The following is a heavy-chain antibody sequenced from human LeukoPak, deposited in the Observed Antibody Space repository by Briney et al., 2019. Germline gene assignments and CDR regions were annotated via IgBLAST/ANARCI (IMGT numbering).Heavy chain of an antibody. J-gene: IGHJ3*01. CDR2: IHYSGTT. CDR1: GDSITRYY. D-gene: IGHD1-26*01. V-gene: IGHV4-39*07. Sequence: SETLSLTCTVSGDSITRYYWSWIRQPPGKGLEWIASIHYSGTTYYNPSLDSRISTSVDTSKNQFSLRLSSVTAADTAVFYCARDSAYSGTYTPDVFDVWGQGTMVTVSS. CDR3: ARDSAYSGTYTPDVFDV.